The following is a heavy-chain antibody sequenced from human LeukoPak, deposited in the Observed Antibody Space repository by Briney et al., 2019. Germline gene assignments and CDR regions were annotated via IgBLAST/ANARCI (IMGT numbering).Heavy chain of an antibody. V-gene: IGHV3-30*03. CDR2: ISFDGSNK. J-gene: IGHJ4*02. CDR1: GFTFSSFG. D-gene: IGHD7-27*01. CDR3: ARESLGYAWDY. Sequence: PGGSLRLSCAASGFTFSSFGMHWVRQAPGKGLEWVAVISFDGSNKSYADSVKGRFTISRDNSKNTLYLQMNSLRPEDTAMYYCARESLGYAWDYWGQGTLVTVSS.